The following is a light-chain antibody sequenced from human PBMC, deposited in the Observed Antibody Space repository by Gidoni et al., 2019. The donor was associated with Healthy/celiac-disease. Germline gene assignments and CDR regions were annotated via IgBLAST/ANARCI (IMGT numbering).Light chain of an antibody. CDR1: HSVSSN. Sequence: EIVMTQSPATLSVSPGERATLSCRASHSVSSNLAWYQQKPGQAPRLLIYAASTRATGIPARFSGSGSGTEFTLTISSLQSEDFAVYYCQQYNNWPFTFGPGTKVEVK. J-gene: IGKJ3*01. V-gene: IGKV3-15*01. CDR2: AAS. CDR3: QQYNNWPFT.